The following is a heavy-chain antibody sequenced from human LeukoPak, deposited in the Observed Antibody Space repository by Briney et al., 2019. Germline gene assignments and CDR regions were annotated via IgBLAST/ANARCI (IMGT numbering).Heavy chain of an antibody. D-gene: IGHD4-23*01. J-gene: IGHJ4*02. CDR3: ARENPGDNVDY. Sequence: GGSLRLSCAASGFTFSSYSMNWVRQAPGKGLEWVSYISSSSSSYIYYADSVKGRFTISRDNAKNSLYLRMNSLRAEDTAVYYCARENPGDNVDYWGQGTLVTVSS. CDR1: GFTFSSYS. V-gene: IGHV3-21*05. CDR2: ISSSSSSYI.